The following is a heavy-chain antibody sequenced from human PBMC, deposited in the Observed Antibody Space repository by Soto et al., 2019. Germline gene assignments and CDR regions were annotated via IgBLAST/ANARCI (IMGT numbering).Heavy chain of an antibody. CDR3: AKDAGGYSSSSWYFDY. D-gene: IGHD6-6*01. V-gene: IGHV3-30*18. CDR1: GFTFSSYG. J-gene: IGHJ4*02. Sequence: QVQLVESGGGVVQPGRSLRLSCAASGFTFSSYGMHWVRQAPGKGLEWVAVISYDGSNKYYADSVKGRFTIARDNSKNTLYQRMNSLRAEDTAVYYCAKDAGGYSSSSWYFDYWGQGTLVTVSS. CDR2: ISYDGSNK.